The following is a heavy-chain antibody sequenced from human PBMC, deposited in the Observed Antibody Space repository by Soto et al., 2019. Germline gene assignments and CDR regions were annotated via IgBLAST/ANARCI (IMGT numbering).Heavy chain of an antibody. CDR2: IIPIFGTA. V-gene: IGHV1-69*01. Sequence: QVQLVQSGAEVKKPGSSVKVSCKASGGTFSSYAIIWVRQAPGQGLEWMGGIIPIFGTANYAQKFQGRVTITADESTSTAYMELSSLRSEDTAVYYCAREIYVDTAMVTHTYFDYWGQGTLVTVSS. CDR3: AREIYVDTAMVTHTYFDY. D-gene: IGHD5-18*01. CDR1: GGTFSSYA. J-gene: IGHJ4*02.